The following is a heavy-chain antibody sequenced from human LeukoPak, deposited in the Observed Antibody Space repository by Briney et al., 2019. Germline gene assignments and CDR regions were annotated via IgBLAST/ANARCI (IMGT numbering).Heavy chain of an antibody. CDR2: ISNDGSKK. V-gene: IGHV3-30*03. CDR1: GFTFSSYG. CDR3: ATSLGPLTEY. J-gene: IGHJ4*02. Sequence: GGSLRLSCAASGFTFSSYGMHWVRQAPGKGLEWVAVISNDGSKKYYADSVKGRFTISRDNVKNTLYLQMDSLRAEDTAVYYCATSLGPLTEYWGQGTLVTVSS. D-gene: IGHD7-27*01.